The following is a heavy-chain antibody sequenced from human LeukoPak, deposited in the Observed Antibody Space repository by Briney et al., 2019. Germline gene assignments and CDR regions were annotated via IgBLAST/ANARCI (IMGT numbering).Heavy chain of an antibody. D-gene: IGHD5-12*01. CDR3: ARSLSGYITDPFFDQ. V-gene: IGHV3-48*03. Sequence: PGGSLRLSCVVSGFSFSSYEMNWVRRTPGKRLEWVAYINSGYSVHYADSVKGRFTISRDTARDSLFLQMNSLRAEDTAVYYCARSLSGYITDPFFDQWGQGTLVTVSS. J-gene: IGHJ4*02. CDR1: GFSFSSYE. CDR2: INSGYSV.